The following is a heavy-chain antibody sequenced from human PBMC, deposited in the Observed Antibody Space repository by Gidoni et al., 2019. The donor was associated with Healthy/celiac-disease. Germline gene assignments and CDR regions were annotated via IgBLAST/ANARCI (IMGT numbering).Heavy chain of an antibody. CDR3: ARHAPDHIVVVTAASDY. D-gene: IGHD2-2*01. J-gene: IGHJ4*02. CDR2: IYYSGST. CDR1: GGPISSRSYY. V-gene: IGHV4-39*01. Sequence: QLQMQESGPGLVKPSETLSLTCTVSGGPISSRSYYWGWIRQPPGKGLEWIGSIYYSGSTYYNPSLKSRVTISVDTSKNQFSLKLSSVTAADTAVYYCARHAPDHIVVVTAASDYWGQGTLVTVSS.